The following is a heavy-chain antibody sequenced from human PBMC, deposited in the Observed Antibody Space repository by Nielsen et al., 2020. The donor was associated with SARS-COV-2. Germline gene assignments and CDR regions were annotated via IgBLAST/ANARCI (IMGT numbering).Heavy chain of an antibody. CDR1: GFTVNRNY. D-gene: IGHD2-15*01. CDR2: MYADAST. J-gene: IGHJ6*02. CDR3: ARGVELPHQPPAMDV. Sequence: ESLKISCAASGFTVNRNYMSWVRQAPGKGLEWVSLMYADASTYYADSVKGRFTISRHNAENAVYLQMNSLRTDDTAVYYCARGVELPHQPPAMDVWGQGTTVTVSS. V-gene: IGHV3-53*04.